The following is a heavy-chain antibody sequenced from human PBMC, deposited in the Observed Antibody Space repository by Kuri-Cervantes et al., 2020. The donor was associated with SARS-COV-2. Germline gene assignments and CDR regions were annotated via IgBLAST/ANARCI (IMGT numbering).Heavy chain of an antibody. CDR1: GFTFSSYA. CDR3: TRHSSFRGDGSGSYFQYYYYYMDV. J-gene: IGHJ6*03. D-gene: IGHD3-10*01. CDR2: ISGSGGST. Sequence: GESLKISCAASGFTFSSYAMSWVRQAPGKGLEWVSAISGSGGSTYYADSVKGRFTISRDNSKNALYLQMNSLRAEDTAVYYCTRHSSFRGDGSGSYFQYYYYYMDVWGKGTTVTVSS. V-gene: IGHV3-23*01.